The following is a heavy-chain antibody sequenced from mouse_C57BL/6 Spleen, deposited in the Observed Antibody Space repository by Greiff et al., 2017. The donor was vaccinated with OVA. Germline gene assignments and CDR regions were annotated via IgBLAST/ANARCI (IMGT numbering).Heavy chain of an antibody. J-gene: IGHJ3*01. CDR1: GYTFTSYW. V-gene: IGHV1-64*01. CDR2: IHPNSGST. D-gene: IGHD1-1*01. CDR3: ARGGTTVETFYAY. Sequence: QVQLQQPGAELVKPGASVKLSCKASGYTFTSYWMHWVKQRPGQGLEWIGMIHPNSGSTNYNEKFKSKATLTVDKSSSTAYMQLSSLTSEDSAVYYCARGGTTVETFYAYWGQGTLVTVSA.